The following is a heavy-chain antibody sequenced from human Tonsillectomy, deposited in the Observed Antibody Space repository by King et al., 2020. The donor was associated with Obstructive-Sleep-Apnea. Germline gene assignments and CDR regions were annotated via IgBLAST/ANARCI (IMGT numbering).Heavy chain of an antibody. J-gene: IGHJ4*02. CDR3: ARAFLSYSSSWYIGY. V-gene: IGHV3-13*01. CDR1: GFTFSSYD. D-gene: IGHD6-13*01. CDR2: SCTAGDT. Sequence: VQLVESGGGLVQPGGSLRLSCAASGFTFSSYDMHWVRQATGKSLEWVSGSCTAGDTYYPGSVKGRFTISRENAKNSLYLQMNSLRAGDTAVYYCARAFLSYSSSWYIGYWGQGTLVTVSS.